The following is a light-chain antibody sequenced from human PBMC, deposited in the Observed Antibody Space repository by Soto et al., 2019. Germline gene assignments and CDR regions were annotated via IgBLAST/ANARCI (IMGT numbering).Light chain of an antibody. Sequence: EIVMTQSPATLSVSPGERATLSCRASQSVSSNLAWYQQKPGPAPRLLLYGASTRATGIPARFSGSGSGTEFTLTISSLQSEDFAVYYCQQYNNWPWTFGQGTKVDI. CDR3: QQYNNWPWT. V-gene: IGKV3-15*01. J-gene: IGKJ1*01. CDR1: QSVSSN. CDR2: GAS.